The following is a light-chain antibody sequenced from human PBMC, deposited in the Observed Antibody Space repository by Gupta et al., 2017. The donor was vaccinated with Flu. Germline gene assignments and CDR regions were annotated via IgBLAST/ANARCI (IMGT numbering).Light chain of an antibody. CDR1: QSVSSSY. CDR2: GAS. V-gene: IGKV3-20*01. Sequence: GTLCLSPGERATLSCRASQSVSSSYLAWYQQKPGQAPRLLIYGASSRATGIPDRFSGSGSGTDFTLTISRLEPEDFAVYYCQQYGSSPETFGQGTKVEIK. J-gene: IGKJ1*01. CDR3: QQYGSSPET.